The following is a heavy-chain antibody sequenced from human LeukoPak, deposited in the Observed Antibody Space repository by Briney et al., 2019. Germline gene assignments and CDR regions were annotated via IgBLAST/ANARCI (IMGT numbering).Heavy chain of an antibody. CDR3: AKDRAGVVVPAAWDLDY. J-gene: IGHJ4*02. D-gene: IGHD2-2*01. V-gene: IGHV3-30*18. CDR1: GFTFSSYG. Sequence: PGRSLRLSCAASGFTFSSYGTHWVRQAPGKGLEWVAVISYDGSNKYYADSVKGRFTISRDNSKNTLYLQMNSLRAEDTAVYYCAKDRAGVVVPAAWDLDYWGQGTLVTVSS. CDR2: ISYDGSNK.